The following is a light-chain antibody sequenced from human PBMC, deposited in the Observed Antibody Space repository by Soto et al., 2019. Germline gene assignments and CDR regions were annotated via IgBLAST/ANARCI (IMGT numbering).Light chain of an antibody. Sequence: SALTKPASVSWSPGQSITIYFTGTSGDVGGYKFFSWYQQHPGKAPKLMIYEGSNLPSGVSSRFSGSKSRNTASLTLSGLQAEDEADYFCGSYTGNTYVFGHRTMGTVL. CDR1: SGDVGGYKF. CDR2: EGS. V-gene: IGLV2-14*01. CDR3: GSYTGNTYV. J-gene: IGLJ1*01.